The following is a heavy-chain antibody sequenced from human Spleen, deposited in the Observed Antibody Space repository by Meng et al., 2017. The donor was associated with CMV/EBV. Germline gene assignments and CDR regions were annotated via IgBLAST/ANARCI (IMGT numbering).Heavy chain of an antibody. D-gene: IGHD1-7*01. V-gene: IGHV4-31*02. CDR1: NSSQYC. CDR3: ARQDKSRELEHWFDP. Sequence: NSSQYCWAWIRQPPVKGLEWIGEISNSGTTHKNPSLKSRVIISVDTSKNQFFLKLNSVTVADTAVYYCARQDKSRELEHWFDPWGPGALVTVSS. CDR2: ISNSGTT. J-gene: IGHJ5*02.